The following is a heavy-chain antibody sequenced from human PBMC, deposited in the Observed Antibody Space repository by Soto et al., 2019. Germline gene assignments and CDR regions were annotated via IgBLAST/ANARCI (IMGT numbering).Heavy chain of an antibody. V-gene: IGHV4-34*01. CDR3: ARGVRLFLSIFDP. J-gene: IGHJ5*02. Sequence: SETLSLTCAVNGEPFSGYYWSWILQPPGKGLEWIGEINYSGSTTYNPSFKSRVTMSVDTIKKQFSLKVSSVTAADTAVYYCARGVRLFLSIFDPSGQGTLVIVSS. CDR2: INYSGST. D-gene: IGHD2-15*01. CDR1: GEPFSGYY.